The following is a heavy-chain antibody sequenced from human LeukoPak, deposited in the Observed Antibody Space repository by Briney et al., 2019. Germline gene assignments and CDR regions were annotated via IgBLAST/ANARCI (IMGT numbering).Heavy chain of an antibody. Sequence: GGSLRLSCAASGFTFSTYWMAWVRQAPGKGLEWGANIKQDGTEKYYVHSVRGRFTISRDNAKNSLYLQMNSLRAEDTAVYYCARYRSANYYGGSGFPYWGQGTLVTVSS. V-gene: IGHV3-7*01. CDR2: IKQDGTEK. D-gene: IGHD3-22*01. CDR1: GFTFSTYW. CDR3: ARYRSANYYGGSGFPY. J-gene: IGHJ4*02.